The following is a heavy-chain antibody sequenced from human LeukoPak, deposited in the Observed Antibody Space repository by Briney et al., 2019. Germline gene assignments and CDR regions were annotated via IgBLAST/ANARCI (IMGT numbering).Heavy chain of an antibody. Sequence: ASVKVSCKASGGTFSSYAISWVRQAPGQGLEWMGGIIPIFGTANYAQKFQGRVTITTDESTSTAYMELSSLRSEDTAVYYCARVDLGYCSGGSCYEVLDYWDQGTLVTVSS. CDR1: GGTFSSYA. D-gene: IGHD2-15*01. J-gene: IGHJ4*02. CDR2: IIPIFGTA. V-gene: IGHV1-69*05. CDR3: ARVDLGYCSGGSCYEVLDY.